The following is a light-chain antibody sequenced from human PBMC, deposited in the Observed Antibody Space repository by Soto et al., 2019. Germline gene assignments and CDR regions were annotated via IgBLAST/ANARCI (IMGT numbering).Light chain of an antibody. Sequence: EIVLTQSPGTLCLSPGERATLSCRASQSVNSNHLAWYQQRPGQAPRLLIYGASIRATGIPDRFSGSGSGTDFTLTISRLEPEDFAVFYGQQYGSSLVTFGQGTRLEIK. J-gene: IGKJ5*01. CDR2: GAS. CDR1: QSVNSNH. CDR3: QQYGSSLVT. V-gene: IGKV3-20*01.